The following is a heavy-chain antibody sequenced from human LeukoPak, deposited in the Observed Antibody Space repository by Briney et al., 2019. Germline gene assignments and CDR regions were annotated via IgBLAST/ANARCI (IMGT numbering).Heavy chain of an antibody. CDR1: GGSISSSSYY. CDR2: IYYSGST. J-gene: IGHJ4*02. D-gene: IGHD3-22*01. CDR3: ARHSTYDSSGYYYRGRANVDY. Sequence: PSETLSLTCTVSGGSISSSSYYWCWIRQPPGKGLEWIGSIYYSGSTYYNPSLKSRVTISVDTSKNQFSLKLSSVTAADTAVYYCARHSTYDSSGYYYRGRANVDYWGQGTLVTVSS. V-gene: IGHV4-39*01.